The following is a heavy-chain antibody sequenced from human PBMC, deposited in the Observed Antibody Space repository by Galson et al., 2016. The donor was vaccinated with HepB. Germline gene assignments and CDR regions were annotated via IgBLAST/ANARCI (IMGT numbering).Heavy chain of an antibody. CDR1: GDSITSPYY. Sequence: SETLSLTCTLSGDSITSPYYWGWIRQPPGKGLEWIATIYHSGSTFYNPSLKRRVTISVDTSANQFSLELSSVTAADTAVYYCAKDNKYQLLFFDYGMDVWGQGTTVTVSS. CDR3: AKDNKYQLLFFDYGMDV. D-gene: IGHD2-2*01. J-gene: IGHJ6*02. V-gene: IGHV4-38-2*02. CDR2: IYHSGST.